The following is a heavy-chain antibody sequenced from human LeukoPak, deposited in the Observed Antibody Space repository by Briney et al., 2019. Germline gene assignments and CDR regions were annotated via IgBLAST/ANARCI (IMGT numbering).Heavy chain of an antibody. J-gene: IGHJ4*02. Sequence: SETLSLTCTVSGGSISSYYWSWIRQSPGKGLEWIGYIYYSGSTNYSPSLKSRVTISVDSSKNQFSLKLSSVTAADTAVYYCAREGRDGYKFDYWGQGTLVTVSA. D-gene: IGHD5-24*01. CDR1: GGSISSYY. CDR2: IYYSGST. V-gene: IGHV4-59*01. CDR3: AREGRDGYKFDY.